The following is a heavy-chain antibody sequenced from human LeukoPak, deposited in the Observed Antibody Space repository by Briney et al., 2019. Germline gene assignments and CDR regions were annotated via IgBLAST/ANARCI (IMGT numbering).Heavy chain of an antibody. D-gene: IGHD4-23*01. V-gene: IGHV4-4*02. CDR1: GGSIRSRNW. Sequence: SETLSLTCAVSGGSIRSRNWWTWVRQPPGKGLEWIGEISHSGSTNYNPSLKSRVAISVDKSKNQFSLKLSSVTAADTAVYYCARNGGNSDFDYWGQGNLVTVSS. J-gene: IGHJ4*02. CDR3: ARNGGNSDFDY. CDR2: ISHSGST.